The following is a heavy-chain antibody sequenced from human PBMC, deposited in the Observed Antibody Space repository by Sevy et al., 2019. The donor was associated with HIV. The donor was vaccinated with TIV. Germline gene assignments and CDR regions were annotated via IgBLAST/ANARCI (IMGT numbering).Heavy chain of an antibody. CDR1: GFTFSDYY. CDR2: ISSISTYT. Sequence: GGSLRLSCAASGFTFSDYYMSWIRQSPGKGLEWVSYISSISTYTNYGDSVKGRFTISRDNAKNSLFLQMNSLRAEDTAVYYCARVRITVEAFDIWGQGTMVTVSS. D-gene: IGHD3-16*01. V-gene: IGHV3-11*06. J-gene: IGHJ3*02. CDR3: ARVRITVEAFDI.